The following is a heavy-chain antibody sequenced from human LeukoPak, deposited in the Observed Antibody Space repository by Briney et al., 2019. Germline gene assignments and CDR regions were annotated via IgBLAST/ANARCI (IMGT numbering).Heavy chain of an antibody. CDR3: AKDHSQWLLSDAFDV. Sequence: ASVKVSCKASGYTFTSYYMHWVRQAPGQGLEWMGIINPSGGSTSYAQKFQGRVTMTRDMSTSTVYMELSSLRSEDTAVYYCAKDHSQWLLSDAFDVWGQGTMVTVSS. CDR2: INPSGGST. V-gene: IGHV1-46*01. D-gene: IGHD6-19*01. J-gene: IGHJ3*01. CDR1: GYTFTSYY.